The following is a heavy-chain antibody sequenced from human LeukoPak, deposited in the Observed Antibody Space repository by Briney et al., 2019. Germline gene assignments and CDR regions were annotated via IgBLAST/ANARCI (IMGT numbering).Heavy chain of an antibody. CDR2: IRSKANPYAT. J-gene: IGHJ5*02. CDR3: ARDMIILQS. Sequence: PGGSLKLSCAASGFTFSGSAMHWVRQASGKGLEWVGHIRSKANPYATAYAASVKGRFTISRDDSKNTAYLQMNSLRAEDTAVYFCARDMIILQSWGQGTLVTVSS. D-gene: IGHD3-16*01. CDR1: GFTFSGSA. V-gene: IGHV3-73*01.